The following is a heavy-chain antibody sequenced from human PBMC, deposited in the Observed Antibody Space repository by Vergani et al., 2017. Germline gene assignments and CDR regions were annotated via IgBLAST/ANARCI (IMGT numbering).Heavy chain of an antibody. D-gene: IGHD5-12*01. CDR1: GFTFSTYS. V-gene: IGHV3-48*01. Sequence: EVRLVESGGGLVQPGGSLRLSCAASGFTFSTYSLNWVRQAPGKGLDWVSYISTSSSTIYYADSVKGRFTISRDNAKNSLFLQMNSLRAEDTAVYYCAKANPRNSGYDYLYYYHAMDVWGQGTTVTVSS. CDR2: ISTSSSTI. J-gene: IGHJ6*02. CDR3: AKANPRNSGYDYLYYYHAMDV.